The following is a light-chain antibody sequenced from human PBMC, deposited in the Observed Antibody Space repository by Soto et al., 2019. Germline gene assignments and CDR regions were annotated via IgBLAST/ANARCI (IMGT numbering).Light chain of an antibody. J-gene: IGKJ5*01. CDR1: QNTRNW. Sequence: DIQMTQAPSTLSASAGESVTITFRASQNTRNWLAWYQQKPGKAPNPLIYDASSLKSGVPARFSGSGSGTEFTLTISSLQPDDFATYYCQQYNTYSTFGQGTRLEI. V-gene: IGKV1-5*01. CDR3: QQYNTYST. CDR2: DAS.